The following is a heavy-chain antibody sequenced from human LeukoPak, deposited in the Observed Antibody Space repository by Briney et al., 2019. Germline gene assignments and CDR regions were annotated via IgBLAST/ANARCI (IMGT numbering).Heavy chain of an antibody. V-gene: IGHV1-69*04. J-gene: IGHJ5*02. CDR1: GGTFSSYA. CDR3: ASQPVTGRGVNLA. Sequence: ASVKVSCKASGGTFSSYAISWVRQAPGQGLEWMGRIIPILGIANYAQKFQGRVTITADKSTSTAYMELSSLRSEDTAVYYCASQPVTGRGVNLAWGQGTLVTVSS. D-gene: IGHD3-10*01. CDR2: IIPILGIA.